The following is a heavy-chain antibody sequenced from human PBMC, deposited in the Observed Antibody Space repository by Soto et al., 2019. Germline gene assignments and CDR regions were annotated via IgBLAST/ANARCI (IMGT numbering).Heavy chain of an antibody. J-gene: IGHJ6*02. CDR1: GFTFSSYA. Sequence: GSLRLSCAASGFTFSSYAMSWVRQAPGKGLEWVSAISGSGGSTYYADSVKGRFTISRDNSKNTLYLQMNSLRAEDTAVYYCAKESGPRGSYSHYYYGMDVWGQGTTVTVS. CDR3: AKESGPRGSYSHYYYGMDV. V-gene: IGHV3-23*01. CDR2: ISGSGGST. D-gene: IGHD1-26*01.